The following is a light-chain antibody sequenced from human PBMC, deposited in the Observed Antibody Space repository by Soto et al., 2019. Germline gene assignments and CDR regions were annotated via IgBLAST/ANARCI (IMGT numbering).Light chain of an antibody. CDR3: QQYNDNWT. CDR1: QSISSW. Sequence: DIQMTQSPSTLSASVGDRVTITWRASQSISSWLAWYQQKPGTAPKLLIYKASTLQSGVPSRFSGSGSGTEFTLTISSLQPDDSATYYCQQYNDNWTFGQGTKVEIK. CDR2: KAS. V-gene: IGKV1-5*03. J-gene: IGKJ1*01.